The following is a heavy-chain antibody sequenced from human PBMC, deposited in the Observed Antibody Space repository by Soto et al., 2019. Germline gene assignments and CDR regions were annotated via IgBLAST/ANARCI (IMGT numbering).Heavy chain of an antibody. D-gene: IGHD3-16*02. CDR3: AKVALRLGELSLYPAYFDY. CDR2: ISGSGGST. J-gene: IGHJ4*02. V-gene: IGHV3-23*01. Sequence: GGSLRLSCAASGFTFSSYAMSWVRQAPGKGLEWVSAISGSGGSTYYADSVKGRFTISRDNSKNTLYLQMNSLRAEDTAEYYCAKVALRLGELSLYPAYFDYWGQGTLVTVSS. CDR1: GFTFSSYA.